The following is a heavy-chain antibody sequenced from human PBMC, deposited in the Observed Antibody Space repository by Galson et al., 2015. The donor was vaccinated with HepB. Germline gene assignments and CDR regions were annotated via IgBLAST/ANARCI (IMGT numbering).Heavy chain of an antibody. CDR3: ARVIFGSYDYVWGSYREAFDI. J-gene: IGHJ3*02. CDR1: GYTFTSYG. CDR2: ISAYNGNT. V-gene: IGHV1-18*01. D-gene: IGHD3-16*02. Sequence: SVKVSCKASGYTFTSYGISWVRQAPGQGLEWMGWISAYNGNTNYAQKLQGRVTMTTDTSTSTAYMELRSLRSDDTAVYYCARVIFGSYDYVWGSYREAFDIWGQGTMVTVSS.